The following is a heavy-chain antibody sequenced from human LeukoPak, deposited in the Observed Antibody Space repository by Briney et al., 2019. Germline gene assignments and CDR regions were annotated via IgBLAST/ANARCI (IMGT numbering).Heavy chain of an antibody. Sequence: ASVKVSCKASGYTFTSYAMLWVRQAPGQRLEWMGWINTNTGNPTYAQGFTGRFVFSLDTSVSTAYLQISSLKAEDTAVYYCARGEDDYYDSLGYYGMDVWGQGTTVTVSS. V-gene: IGHV7-4-1*02. J-gene: IGHJ6*02. CDR2: INTNTGNP. CDR1: GYTFTSYA. CDR3: ARGEDDYYDSLGYYGMDV. D-gene: IGHD3-22*01.